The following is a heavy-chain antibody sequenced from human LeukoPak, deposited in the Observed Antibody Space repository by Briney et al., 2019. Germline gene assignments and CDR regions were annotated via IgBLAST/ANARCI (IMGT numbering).Heavy chain of an antibody. CDR3: ARDWLVGVPFDAFHL. CDR1: GFTFNTYW. V-gene: IGHV3-7*01. CDR2: IKEDGSEE. Sequence: GGSLRLSCAASGFTFNTYWMSWVRQAPGKGLEWLANIKEDGSEEYYVDSVKGRFTISRDNAKNSLYLQMDSLSAEDTALYFCARDWLVGVPFDAFHLWGQGTMVTVSS. J-gene: IGHJ3*01. D-gene: IGHD1-26*01.